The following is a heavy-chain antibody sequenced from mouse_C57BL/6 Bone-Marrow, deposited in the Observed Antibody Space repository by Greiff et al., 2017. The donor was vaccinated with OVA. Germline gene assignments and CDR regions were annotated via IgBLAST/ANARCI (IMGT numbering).Heavy chain of an antibody. Sequence: VQLQQSGPGLVAPSQSLSITCTVSGFSFTSYGVSWVRQPPGKGLEWLGVIRGDGSTNYHSALISRLSISKDNSKSQVFLKLNRLQADDTATYYCAKPDDYSNFDYWGQGTTLTVSS. CDR1: GFSFTSYG. V-gene: IGHV2-3*01. D-gene: IGHD2-5*01. CDR2: IRGDGST. CDR3: AKPDDYSNFDY. J-gene: IGHJ2*01.